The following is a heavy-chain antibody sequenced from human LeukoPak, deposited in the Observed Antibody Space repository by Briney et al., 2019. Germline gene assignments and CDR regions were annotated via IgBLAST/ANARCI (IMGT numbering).Heavy chain of an antibody. V-gene: IGHV3-11*06. CDR2: ISGSSIYT. J-gene: IGHJ4*02. CDR1: GFIFRDYY. CDR3: ARVGSRGYYFDY. D-gene: IGHD1-26*01. Sequence: GGSLRLSCASSGFIFRDYYMGWIRQAPGKGLEWVSHISGSSIYTNCADSVKGRFTISRDNANSSLYLQMDSLTAEDTAVFYCARVGSRGYYFDYWGQGTLVSVSS.